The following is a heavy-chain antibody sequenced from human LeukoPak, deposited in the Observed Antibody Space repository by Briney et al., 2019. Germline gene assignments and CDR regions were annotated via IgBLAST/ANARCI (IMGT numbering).Heavy chain of an antibody. Sequence: PGGSLRLSCAASGFTFDDYAMHWVRQAPGKGLEWVSGISWNSGSIGYADSVKGRFTISRDNAKNSLYLQMNSLRAEDTALYYCAKDYLLGSGSYLLDYWGQGTLVTVSS. J-gene: IGHJ4*02. CDR2: ISWNSGSI. CDR1: GFTFDDYA. D-gene: IGHD3-10*01. V-gene: IGHV3-9*01. CDR3: AKDYLLGSGSYLLDY.